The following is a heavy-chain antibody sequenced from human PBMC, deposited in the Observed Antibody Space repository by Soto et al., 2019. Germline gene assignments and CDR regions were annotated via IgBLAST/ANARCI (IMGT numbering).Heavy chain of an antibody. J-gene: IGHJ6*02. CDR1: GVSITSGGYS. Sequence: SETLSLTCAVSGVSITSGGYSWSWIRQPPGKGLEWIGYIYHSGSTYYNPSLKSRVTISVDRSKNQFSLKLSSVTAADTAVYYCARRRGFPYYYGMDVWGQGTTVT. D-gene: IGHD5-12*01. CDR3: ARRRGFPYYYGMDV. CDR2: IYHSGST. V-gene: IGHV4-30-2*01.